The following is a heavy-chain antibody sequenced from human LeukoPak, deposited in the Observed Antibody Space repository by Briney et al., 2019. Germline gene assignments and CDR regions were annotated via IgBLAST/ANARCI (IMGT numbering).Heavy chain of an antibody. CDR2: TYHSGST. CDR3: ARAHYYGSGSYPFDY. CDR1: GGSISSGGYS. D-gene: IGHD3-10*01. V-gene: IGHV4-30-2*01. Sequence: PSETLSLTCAVSGGSISSGGYSGSWIRQPPGKGLEWIGYTYHSGSTYYNPSLKSRVTISVDRSKNQFSLKLSSVTAADTAVYYCARAHYYGSGSYPFDYWGQGTLVTVSS. J-gene: IGHJ4*02.